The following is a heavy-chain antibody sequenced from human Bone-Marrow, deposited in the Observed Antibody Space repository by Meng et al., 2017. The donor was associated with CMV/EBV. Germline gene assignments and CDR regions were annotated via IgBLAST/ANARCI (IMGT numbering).Heavy chain of an antibody. V-gene: IGHV3-30-3*01. J-gene: IGHJ6*02. CDR2: ISYDGSNK. D-gene: IGHD4-17*01. Sequence: GESLKISCAASGFTFSSYAMHWVRQAPGKGLEWVAVISYDGSNKYYADSVKGRFTISRDNSKNTLYLQMNSPRAEDTAVYYCRKNYGDYASPRGMDVWGQGTTVTVSS. CDR3: RKNYGDYASPRGMDV. CDR1: GFTFSSYA.